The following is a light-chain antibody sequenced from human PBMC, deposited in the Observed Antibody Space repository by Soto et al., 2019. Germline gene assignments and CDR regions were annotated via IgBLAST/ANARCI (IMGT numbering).Light chain of an antibody. CDR1: QGIRNE. J-gene: IGKJ2*01. CDR2: GAS. Sequence: AIQMTQSPSSLSTSVGDRVTITCRASQGIRNELGWYQQKPGKAPKLLLYGASILQSGVPSRFSGSGSGTDFTLTISSLQPEDFATYYCLQDYTYPYTFGQGTKLEIK. V-gene: IGKV1-6*01. CDR3: LQDYTYPYT.